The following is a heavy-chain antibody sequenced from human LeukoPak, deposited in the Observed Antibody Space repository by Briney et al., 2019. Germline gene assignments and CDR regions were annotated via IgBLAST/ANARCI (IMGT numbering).Heavy chain of an antibody. CDR3: AKGFYDFWSADAFDI. CDR2: ISWNSGSI. J-gene: IGHJ3*02. Sequence: PGGSLRLSCAASGFTFDDYAMHWVRQAPGKGLEWVSGISWNSGSIGYADSVKGRFTISRDNAKNSLYLQMNSLRAEDMALYYCAKGFYDFWSADAFDIWGQGTMVTVSS. CDR1: GFTFDDYA. D-gene: IGHD3-3*01. V-gene: IGHV3-9*03.